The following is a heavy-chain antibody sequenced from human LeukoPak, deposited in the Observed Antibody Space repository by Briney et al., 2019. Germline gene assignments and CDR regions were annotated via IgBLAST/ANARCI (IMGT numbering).Heavy chain of an antibody. CDR2: IYYSGST. J-gene: IGHJ4*02. Sequence: SETLSLTCTVSGGSISSYYWRWIRQPPGKGLEWIGYIYYSGSTNYNPSLKSRVTISVDTSKNQFSLKLSSVTAADTAVYYCARVGRLLPFDYWGQGTLVTVSS. V-gene: IGHV4-59*01. CDR1: GGSISSYY. CDR3: ARVGRLLPFDY. D-gene: IGHD3-22*01.